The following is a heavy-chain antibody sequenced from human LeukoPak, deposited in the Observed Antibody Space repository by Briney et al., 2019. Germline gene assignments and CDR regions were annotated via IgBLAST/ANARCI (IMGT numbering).Heavy chain of an antibody. CDR2: ISSSSSYI. CDR1: GGSFSGYY. CDR3: ARAHNWKYGSFDF. J-gene: IGHJ4*02. D-gene: IGHD1-7*01. Sequence: PSETLSLTCAVYGGSFSGYYWSWVRQAPGKGLEWVSCISSSSSYIYYADSVKGRFTISRDNAKNSLYLQMNSLRAEDTAVYYCARAHNWKYGSFDFWGQGTLVTVSS. V-gene: IGHV3-21*01.